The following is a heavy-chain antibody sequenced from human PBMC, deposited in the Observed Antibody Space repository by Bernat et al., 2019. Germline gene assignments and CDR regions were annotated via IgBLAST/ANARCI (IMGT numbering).Heavy chain of an antibody. V-gene: IGHV3-23*04. CDR3: ANRGYCSGGSCYFFDY. J-gene: IGHJ4*02. D-gene: IGHD2-15*01. CDR1: GLTFSSYA. Sequence: EVQLVESGGGLVQPGGSLRLSCAASGLTFSSYAMSWVRQAPGKGLEWVSAISGSGGSTYYADSVKGRFTISRDNSKNTLYLQMNSLRAEDTAVYYCANRGYCSGGSCYFFDYWGQGTLVTVSS. CDR2: ISGSGGST.